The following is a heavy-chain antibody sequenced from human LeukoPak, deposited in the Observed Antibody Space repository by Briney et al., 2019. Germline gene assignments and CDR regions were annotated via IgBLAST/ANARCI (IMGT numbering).Heavy chain of an antibody. CDR1: EFSVKYNY. CDR3: ASALNTPGIAAAGLFDY. D-gene: IGHD6-13*01. Sequence: GGSLRLSCAASEFSVKYNYMTWVRQAPGKGLEWVSLLYSAGSTNYADSVKGRFTISRDDSKNTVYLQMNSLRAEDTAVYYCASALNTPGIAAAGLFDYWGQGTLVTVSS. V-gene: IGHV3-53*01. CDR2: LYSAGST. J-gene: IGHJ4*02.